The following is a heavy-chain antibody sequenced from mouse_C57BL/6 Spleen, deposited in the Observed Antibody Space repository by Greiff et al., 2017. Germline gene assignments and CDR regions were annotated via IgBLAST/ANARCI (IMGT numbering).Heavy chain of an antibody. V-gene: IGHV1-54*01. Sequence: LVESGAELVRPGTSVKVSCKASGYAFTNYLIEWVKQRPGQGLEWIGVINPGSGGTNYNEKFKGKATLTADKSSSTAYMQLSSLTSEDSAVYFCARGQLRLRLAYWGQGTLVTVSA. CDR1: GYAFTNYL. CDR3: ARGQLRLRLAY. CDR2: INPGSGGT. J-gene: IGHJ3*01. D-gene: IGHD3-2*02.